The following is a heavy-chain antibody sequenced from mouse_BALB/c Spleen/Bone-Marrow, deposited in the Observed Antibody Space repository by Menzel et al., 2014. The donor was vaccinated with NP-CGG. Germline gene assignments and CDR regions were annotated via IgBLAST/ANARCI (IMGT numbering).Heavy chain of an antibody. D-gene: IGHD2-4*01. Sequence: EVKLVESGGGLVQPGGSLKLSCAASGFTFTSYTMSWVRQTPEKRLEWVAYISNGGGSTYYPDTVKGRFTISRDNAKNTLYLQMSSLKSEDTAIYYCTREDYGAYWGQGTPVTVSA. CDR2: ISNGGGST. CDR1: GFTFTSYT. CDR3: TREDYGAY. V-gene: IGHV5-12-2*01. J-gene: IGHJ3*01.